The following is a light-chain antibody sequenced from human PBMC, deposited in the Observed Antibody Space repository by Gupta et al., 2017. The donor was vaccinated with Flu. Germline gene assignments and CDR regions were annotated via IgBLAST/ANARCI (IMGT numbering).Light chain of an antibody. CDR2: EVS. CDR3: LSKTGSITYV. J-gene: IGLJ1*01. Sequence: QSALTQPASVSGSPGQSITISCTGTFSDVGGYNYVSWYQQYTGKAPKLMIYEVSNRPSGVSNRFSGSKSGYTASLTISGLQAEDEADYYCLSKTGSITYVFGTGTKVTVL. V-gene: IGLV2-14*03. CDR1: FSDVGGYNY.